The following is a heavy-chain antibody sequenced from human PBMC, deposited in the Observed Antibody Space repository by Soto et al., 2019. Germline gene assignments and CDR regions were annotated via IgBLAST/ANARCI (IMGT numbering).Heavy chain of an antibody. D-gene: IGHD3-3*01. CDR2: IYYSGST. J-gene: IGHJ6*03. Sequence: PSETLSLTCTVSGGSISSYYWSWIRQSPGKGLEWIGYIYYSGSTNYNPSLKSRVTISVDTSKNQFSLKLSSVTAADTAVYYCARGGSGYDFWSGYPLYYYYYMDVWGKGTTVTVSS. CDR3: ARGGSGYDFWSGYPLYYYYYMDV. V-gene: IGHV4-59*01. CDR1: GGSISSYY.